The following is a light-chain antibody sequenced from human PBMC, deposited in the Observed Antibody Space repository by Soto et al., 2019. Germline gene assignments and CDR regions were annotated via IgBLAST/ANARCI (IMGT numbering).Light chain of an antibody. CDR3: QQNYINPRT. J-gene: IGKJ1*01. Sequence: DIQMTQSPSSLSASVGDRVTITCRASQSISIYLNWYHQTPGKAPAVLIYAASTLQSGVPSRFSGSGSGTDFTLTISSLHPEDFATYYCQQNYINPRTFGPGTKVDIK. CDR1: QSISIY. CDR2: AAS. V-gene: IGKV1-39*01.